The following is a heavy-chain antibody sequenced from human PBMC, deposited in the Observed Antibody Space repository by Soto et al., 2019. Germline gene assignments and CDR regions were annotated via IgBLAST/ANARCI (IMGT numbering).Heavy chain of an antibody. J-gene: IGHJ6*03. V-gene: IGHV1-69*02. CDR3: ARGHCSSTSCHIPSYYMEV. CDR1: GGTFSSYT. D-gene: IGHD2-2*02. Sequence: SVKVSCKASGGTFSSYTISWVRQAPGQGLEWMGRIIPILGIANYAQKFQGRVTITADKSTSTAYMELSSLRSEDTAVYYCARGHCSSTSCHIPSYYMEVWGKGTTVTVS. CDR2: IIPILGIA.